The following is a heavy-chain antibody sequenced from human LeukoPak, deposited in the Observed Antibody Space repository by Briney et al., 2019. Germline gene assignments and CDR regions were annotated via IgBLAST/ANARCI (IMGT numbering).Heavy chain of an antibody. CDR2: ISSSGRTI. CDR1: GFTFSRYS. CDR3: AREDASSSDY. D-gene: IGHD6-13*01. J-gene: IGHJ4*02. Sequence: GGSLRLSCAASGFTFSRYSMNWVRQAPGKGLEWVSYISSSGRTIYYADSVKGRFTISRDNAKNSLYLQMNSLRADDTAVYYCAREDASSSDYWGQGTLVTVSS. V-gene: IGHV3-48*04.